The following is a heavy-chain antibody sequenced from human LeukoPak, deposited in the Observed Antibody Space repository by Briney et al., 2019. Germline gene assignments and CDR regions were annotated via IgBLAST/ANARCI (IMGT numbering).Heavy chain of an antibody. Sequence: GGSLRLSCAASGFTFSSYWMSWVRQAPGKGLEWVANIKQDGSEKYYVDSVEGRFTISRDNAKSSLYLQMNSLRAEDTAVYYCARVSPNTVTTLQYFDYWGQGTLVTVSS. J-gene: IGHJ4*02. D-gene: IGHD4-17*01. CDR2: IKQDGSEK. V-gene: IGHV3-7*01. CDR3: ARVSPNTVTTLQYFDY. CDR1: GFTFSSYW.